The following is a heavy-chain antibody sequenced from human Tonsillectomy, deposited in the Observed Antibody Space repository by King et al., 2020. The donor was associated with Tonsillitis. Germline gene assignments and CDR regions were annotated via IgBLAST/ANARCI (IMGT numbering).Heavy chain of an antibody. CDR2: INPYSGDT. J-gene: IGHJ4*02. CDR3: ARGGYCSGGSCYSHFDY. CDR1: GYPFSGYY. Sequence: VQLVESGAEVKKPGASVKVSCKASGYPFSGYYIHWVRQAPGQGLEWMGWINPYSGDTNYAQAFPGGGTMTRDTSISTAYMELSRLTSDDTAIDYCARGGYCSGGSCYSHFDYWGQGTPVTVSS. V-gene: IGHV1-2*02. D-gene: IGHD2-15*01.